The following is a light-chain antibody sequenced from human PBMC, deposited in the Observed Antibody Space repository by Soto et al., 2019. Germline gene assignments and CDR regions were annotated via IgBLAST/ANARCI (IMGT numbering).Light chain of an antibody. CDR2: GAS. Sequence: EIVMTQSPATLSVSPGERATLSCRASQSVSSNLAWYQQKPGQAPRLLIYGASTRATGIPARFSGSGSGTEFPLTISSLQSEDFAVSYCQQAGTFGPGTKVDIK. V-gene: IGKV3-15*01. CDR3: QQAGT. CDR1: QSVSSN. J-gene: IGKJ3*01.